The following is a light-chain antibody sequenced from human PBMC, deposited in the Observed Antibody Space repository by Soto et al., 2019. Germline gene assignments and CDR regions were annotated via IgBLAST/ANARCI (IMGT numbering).Light chain of an antibody. CDR3: QQDNSFPFT. CDR2: DAS. CDR1: QTISNW. V-gene: IGKV1-12*01. J-gene: IGKJ1*01. Sequence: DIQMTQSPSSLSASLGDRVTITCRASQTISNWLAWYQQKSGTAPELLVYDASNLQSGVPSRFTGSGSGTDFTLTITSLQPEDFATDYCQQDNSFPFTFGQGTRVEIK.